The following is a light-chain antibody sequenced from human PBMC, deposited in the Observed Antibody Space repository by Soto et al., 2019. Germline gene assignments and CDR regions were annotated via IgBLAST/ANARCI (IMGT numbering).Light chain of an antibody. J-gene: IGKJ1*01. V-gene: IGKV1-6*01. CDR3: LQDYNYPWT. CDR2: AAS. CDR1: QGIRND. Sequence: AIQMTQSPSSLSASVGDRVTITCRASQGIRNDLGWYQQEPGKAPKLLIYAASSLESGVPSRFSGSGSGTDFTLTISSLQPEDFATYYCLQDYNYPWTLGQGTKVDIK.